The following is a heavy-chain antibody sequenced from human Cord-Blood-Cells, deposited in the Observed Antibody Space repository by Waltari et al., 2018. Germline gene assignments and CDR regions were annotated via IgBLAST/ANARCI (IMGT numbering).Heavy chain of an antibody. V-gene: IGHV1-24*01. D-gene: IGHD3-22*01. Sequence: QVQLVQSGAEVKKPGASVKVSCKVSGYTLTELSMHWVRQAPGKGLEWMGGCYPEDGETIDAQKFQGRVTMTEDTSTDTAYMELSSLRSEDTAVYYCATRGGYYYDSSGSPGAFDIWGQGTMVTVSS. CDR3: ATRGGYYYDSSGSPGAFDI. CDR1: GYTLTELS. J-gene: IGHJ3*02. CDR2: CYPEDGET.